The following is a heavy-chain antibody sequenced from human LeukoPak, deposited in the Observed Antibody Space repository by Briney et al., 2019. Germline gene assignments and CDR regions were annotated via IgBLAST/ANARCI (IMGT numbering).Heavy chain of an antibody. CDR2: IKQDGSEK. V-gene: IGHV3-7*01. Sequence: GGSLRLSCAASGFTFSSYWMSWVRQAPGKGLEWVANIKQDGSEKYYVDSVKGRFTISRDNAKNSLYLQMNSLRAEDTAVYYCARVLPKIAAERRGAFDIWGQGTMVTVSS. D-gene: IGHD6-13*01. CDR3: ARVLPKIAAERRGAFDI. J-gene: IGHJ3*02. CDR1: GFTFSSYW.